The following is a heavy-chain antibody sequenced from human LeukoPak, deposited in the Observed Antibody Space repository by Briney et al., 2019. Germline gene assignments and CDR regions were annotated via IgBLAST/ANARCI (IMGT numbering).Heavy chain of an antibody. Sequence: SETLSLTCAVYGGSFSGYYWGWIRQPPGKGLEWIGEINHSGSTNYNPSLKSRVTISVDTSKNQFSLKLSSVTAADTAVYYCARERGCSGGSCPWYFDYWGQGTLVTVSS. CDR3: ARERGCSGGSCPWYFDY. V-gene: IGHV4-34*01. D-gene: IGHD2-15*01. CDR2: INHSGST. J-gene: IGHJ4*02. CDR1: GGSFSGYY.